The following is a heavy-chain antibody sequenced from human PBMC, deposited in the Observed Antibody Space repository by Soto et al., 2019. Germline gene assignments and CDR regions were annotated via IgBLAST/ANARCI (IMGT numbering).Heavy chain of an antibody. D-gene: IGHD3-22*01. Sequence: GASVKVSCKASGGTFSSYAISWVRQAPGQGLEWMGGIIPIFGTANYAQKFQGRVTITADESTSIAYMELSSLRSEDTAVYYCAREVSEVIDYWGQGTLVTVSS. J-gene: IGHJ4*02. CDR3: AREVSEVIDY. V-gene: IGHV1-69*13. CDR2: IIPIFGTA. CDR1: GGTFSSYA.